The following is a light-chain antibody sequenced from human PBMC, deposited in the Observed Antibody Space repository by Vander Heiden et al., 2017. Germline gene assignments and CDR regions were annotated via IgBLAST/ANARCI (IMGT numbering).Light chain of an antibody. CDR2: ANN. Sequence: QSVMTPPPSVSGSPGQRVTITCTESSSNIGAGYDVHWYQQLPGTAPKLLISANNNRPSWVPDRFSGSKSVTSASLAITGLQAEDEADYHCQTYDSRLSGYVFGAGTTVTVL. CDR3: QTYDSRLSGYV. J-gene: IGLJ1*01. V-gene: IGLV1-40*01. CDR1: SSNIGAGYD.